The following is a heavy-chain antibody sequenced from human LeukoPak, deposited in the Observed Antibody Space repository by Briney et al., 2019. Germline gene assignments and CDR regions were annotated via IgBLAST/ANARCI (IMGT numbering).Heavy chain of an antibody. Sequence: GGSLRLSCAASGFTFSSYWMSWVRQAPGKGLEWVANIKQDGSEKYYVDSVKGRFTISRDNAKNSLYLQMNGLRAEDTAVYYCASYSSSKRDRSAFDYWGQGTLVTVSS. CDR3: ASYSSSKRDRSAFDY. V-gene: IGHV3-7*03. D-gene: IGHD6-6*01. CDR2: IKQDGSEK. J-gene: IGHJ4*02. CDR1: GFTFSSYW.